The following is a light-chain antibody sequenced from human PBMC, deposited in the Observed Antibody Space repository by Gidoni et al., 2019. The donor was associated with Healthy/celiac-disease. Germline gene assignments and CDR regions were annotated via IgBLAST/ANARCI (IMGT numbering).Light chain of an antibody. Sequence: QSALTQPASVSVSPGQSITISCTGTSSDVGGYNYFSWYQQHPGKAPKLMIYEVSNRPSGVSNRFSGSKSGNTASLTISGLQAEDEADYYCSSYTSSSTLDYVFGTGTKVTVL. J-gene: IGLJ1*01. V-gene: IGLV2-14*01. CDR3: SSYTSSSTLDYV. CDR1: SSDVGGYNY. CDR2: EVS.